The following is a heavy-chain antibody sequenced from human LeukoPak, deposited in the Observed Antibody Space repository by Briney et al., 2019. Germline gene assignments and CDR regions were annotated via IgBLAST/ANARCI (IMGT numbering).Heavy chain of an antibody. CDR2: ISGSGVTM. J-gene: IGHJ4*02. CDR1: GFTFSSYE. CDR3: ARDQSGGDWPNFDY. Sequence: GGSLRLSCAASGFTFSSYEMNWVRQAPGRGLEWVSYISGSGVTMYYADSVKGRFTISRDDAKNSLYLQMNSLRAEDTAVYYCARDQSGGDWPNFDYWGQGTLVTVSS. V-gene: IGHV3-48*03. D-gene: IGHD2-21*02.